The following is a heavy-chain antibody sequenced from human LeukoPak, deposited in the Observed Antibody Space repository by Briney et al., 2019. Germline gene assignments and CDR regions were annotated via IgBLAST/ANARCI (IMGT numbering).Heavy chain of an antibody. J-gene: IGHJ4*02. CDR2: FSGHTHSA. CDR3: ARHPDY. CDR1: GFTFSTYA. Sequence: GGSLRLSCAASGFTFSTYAMSWVRQAPGKGLEWVSAFSGHTHSAYYADSVTGRFTTSRDNSKNMLYLQMNSLRDEDTAVYYCARHPDYWGQGTLVTVSS. V-gene: IGHV3-23*01.